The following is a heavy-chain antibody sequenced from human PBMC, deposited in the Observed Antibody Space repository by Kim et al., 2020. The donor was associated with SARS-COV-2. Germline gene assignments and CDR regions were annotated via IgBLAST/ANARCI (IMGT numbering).Heavy chain of an antibody. J-gene: IGHJ6*02. Sequence: ASVKVSCKASGYTFTSYAMHWVRQAPGQRLEWMGWINAGNGNTKYSQKFQGRVTITRDTSASTAYMELSSLRSEDTAVYYCARGRAGTTAGYYYGMDVWGQGTTVTVSS. CDR2: INAGNGNT. CDR1: GYTFTSYA. CDR3: ARGRAGTTAGYYYGMDV. D-gene: IGHD1-7*01. V-gene: IGHV1-3*01.